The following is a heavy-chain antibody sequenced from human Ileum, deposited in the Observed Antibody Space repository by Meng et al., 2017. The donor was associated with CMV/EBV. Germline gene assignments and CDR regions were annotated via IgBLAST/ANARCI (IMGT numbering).Heavy chain of an antibody. CDR3: ARDPRNKGFDP. CDR2: ITGGGTTI. Sequence: GESLKISCTASGFTFGGFYMNWIRQAPGKGLEWISYITGGGTTISYADSVKGRFTISRDNAKNSLYLQMDSLRADDTAVYYCARDPRNKGFDPWGPGTLVTVSS. CDR1: GFTFGGFY. V-gene: IGHV3-11*01. J-gene: IGHJ5*02.